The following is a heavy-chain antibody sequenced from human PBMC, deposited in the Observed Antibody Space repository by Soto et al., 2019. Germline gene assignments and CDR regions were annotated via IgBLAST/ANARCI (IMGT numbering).Heavy chain of an antibody. Sequence: SQTLSLTCAISGDSVSSNSAAWNWIRQSPSRGLEWLGRTYYRSKWYNDYAVSVKSRITINPDTSKNQFSLQLNSVTPETTAAYYSARESYYDTSGYEAFGMDVWGQGTTVTVSS. CDR1: GDSVSSNSAA. CDR2: TYYRSKWYN. D-gene: IGHD3-22*01. J-gene: IGHJ6*02. V-gene: IGHV6-1*01. CDR3: ARESYYDTSGYEAFGMDV.